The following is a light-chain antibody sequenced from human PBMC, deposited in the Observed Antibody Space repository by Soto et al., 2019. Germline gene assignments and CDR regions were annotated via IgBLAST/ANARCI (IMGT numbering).Light chain of an antibody. V-gene: IGKV3D-15*01. CDR3: QQYNSWPWT. CDR2: GAS. J-gene: IGKJ1*01. CDR1: QSVGTN. Sequence: LTKCAGAVSLYPGESATVSCRASQSVGTNLAWYQQKPGQAPRLLIYGASGRATGFPARFSGSGSGTDFTLTISSLQSEDFAVYYCQQYNSWPWTFGQGTKVDIK.